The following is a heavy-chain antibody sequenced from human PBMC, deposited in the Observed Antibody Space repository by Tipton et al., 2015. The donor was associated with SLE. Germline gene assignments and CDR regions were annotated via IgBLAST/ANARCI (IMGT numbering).Heavy chain of an antibody. CDR2: IYYSGST. V-gene: IGHV4-59*01. Sequence: TLSLTCTVSGSPISSYYWSWIRQPPGKGLEWIGYIYYSGSTNYNPSLKSRVTISVDTSKNQFSLKLSPVTAADTAVYYCARDKLGGSYDYWGQGTLVTVSS. CDR1: GSPISSYY. J-gene: IGHJ4*02. CDR3: ARDKLGGSYDY. D-gene: IGHD1-26*01.